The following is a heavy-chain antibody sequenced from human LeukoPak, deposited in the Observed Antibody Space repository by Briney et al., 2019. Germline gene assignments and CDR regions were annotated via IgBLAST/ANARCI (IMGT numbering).Heavy chain of an antibody. CDR1: GGTFSSYA. Sequence: SAKVSCKASGGTFSSYAVSWVRQAPGQGLEWMGRIIPILGIANYAQKFQGRVTITADKSTSTAYMELSSLRSEDTAVYYCARIAVAALAGPEDYWGQGTLVTVSS. V-gene: IGHV1-69*04. D-gene: IGHD6-19*01. CDR2: IIPILGIA. J-gene: IGHJ4*02. CDR3: ARIAVAALAGPEDY.